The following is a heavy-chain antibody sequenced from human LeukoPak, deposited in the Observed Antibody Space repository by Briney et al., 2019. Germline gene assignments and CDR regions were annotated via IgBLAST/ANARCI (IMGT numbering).Heavy chain of an antibody. J-gene: IGHJ4*02. CDR2: IKPXXXXX. Sequence: GGSLRLSCATSGFTFSSNWMSWVRHVPGRGLDWVANIKPXXXXXXXXXXXKGRFTVXXDNAKNSLYLQMNSLRVEDTAVYNCARANNSSWRNWGQGTLVTVSS. CDR1: GFTFSSNW. D-gene: IGHD6-13*01. CDR3: ARANNSSWRN. V-gene: IGHV3-7*01.